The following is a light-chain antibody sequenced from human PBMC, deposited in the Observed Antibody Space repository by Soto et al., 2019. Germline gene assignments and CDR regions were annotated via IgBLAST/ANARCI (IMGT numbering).Light chain of an antibody. CDR1: SSDGGGYNY. V-gene: IGLV2-14*01. CDR2: EVS. Sequence: QSSLTQPASVSGTPGQSITISCTGTSSDGGGYNYVSWYQQHPGKAPKLMIYEVSNRPSGVSNRFSGSKSGNTASLTISGLQAEAAADYYCSSYTSSSTYVFGTGTKVTVL. J-gene: IGLJ1*01. CDR3: SSYTSSSTYV.